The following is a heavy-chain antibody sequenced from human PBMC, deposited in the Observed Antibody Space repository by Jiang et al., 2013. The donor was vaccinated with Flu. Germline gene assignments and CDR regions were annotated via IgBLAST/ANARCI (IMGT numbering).Heavy chain of an antibody. V-gene: IGHV4-39*07. J-gene: IGHJ4*02. CDR2: IYYSGTT. CDR3: ASQHWDHGVGSYYMSH. D-gene: IGHD3-10*01. CDR1: GGSFISENSY. Sequence: GPGLVKPSETLSLSCTVSGGSFISENSYWGWIRQPPGKGLEWIGSIYYSGTTYYNPSPKSRVTISVDTSRKQFSLKMSSVTAADTAVYYCASQHWDHGVGSYYMSHWGQGTLVTVSS.